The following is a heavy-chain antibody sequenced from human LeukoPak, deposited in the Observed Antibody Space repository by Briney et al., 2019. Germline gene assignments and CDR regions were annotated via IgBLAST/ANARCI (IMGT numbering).Heavy chain of an antibody. D-gene: IGHD3-16*01. V-gene: IGHV4-4*07. CDR3: ARLRTGGQYYFDY. J-gene: IGHJ4*02. Sequence: SETLSLTCTVSGGSISSYYWSWIRQPAWKGLEWIGRIYPSGYTNHNPSLKSRVTMTVDTSKNQFSLKLSSVTAADTAVFYCARLRTGGQYYFDYWGQGTLVTVSS. CDR2: IYPSGYT. CDR1: GGSISSYY.